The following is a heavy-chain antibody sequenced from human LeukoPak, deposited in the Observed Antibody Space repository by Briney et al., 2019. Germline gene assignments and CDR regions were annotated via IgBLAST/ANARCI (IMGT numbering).Heavy chain of an antibody. D-gene: IGHD3-22*01. CDR1: GGSISSSNW. Sequence: KPSETLSLTCAVSGGSISSSNWWSWVRQPPGKGLEWIGEIYHSGSTNYNPSLKSRVTISVDKSKNQFSLKLSSVTAADTAVYYCARGVVSSGYYFCPFDYWGQGTLVTVSS. CDR3: ARGVVSSGYYFCPFDY. CDR2: IYHSGST. V-gene: IGHV4-4*02. J-gene: IGHJ4*02.